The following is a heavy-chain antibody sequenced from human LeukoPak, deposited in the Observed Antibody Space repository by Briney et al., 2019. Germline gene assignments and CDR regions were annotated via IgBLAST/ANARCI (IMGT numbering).Heavy chain of an antibody. CDR1: GYPFSSYG. CDR2: ISAYDGNT. J-gene: IGHJ4*02. CDR3: ARSGHRRYYYASGPDY. Sequence: ASVKVSCKASGYPFSSYGISWVRQAPGQGLEWMGWISAYDGNTNYAQKVQGRVTMTTDRSTSTAYMELRSLRSDDTAVYYCARSGHRRYYYASGPDYWGQGTLVTAPS. V-gene: IGHV1-18*01. D-gene: IGHD3-10*01.